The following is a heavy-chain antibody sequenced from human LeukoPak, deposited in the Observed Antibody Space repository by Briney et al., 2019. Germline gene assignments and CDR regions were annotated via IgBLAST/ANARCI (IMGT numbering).Heavy chain of an antibody. CDR1: GYTFTGYY. CDR2: INPNSGGT. D-gene: IGHD2-8*01. CDR3: ARDHCTNGVCYGSDWFDP. V-gene: IGHV1-2*02. J-gene: IGHJ5*02. Sequence: ASVKVSCKASGYTFTGYYMHWVRQAPGQGLEWMGWINPNSGGTNYAQKFQGRVTMTRDTSISTAYMELSRLRSDDTAVYYCARDHCTNGVCYGSDWFDPWGQGTLVTVSS.